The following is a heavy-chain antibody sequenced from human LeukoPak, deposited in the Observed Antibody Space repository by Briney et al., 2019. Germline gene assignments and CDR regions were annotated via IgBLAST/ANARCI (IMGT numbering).Heavy chain of an antibody. CDR3: ARGVGSSGLLGY. V-gene: IGHV3-74*01. D-gene: IGHD6-19*01. CDR1: GFTFSTYW. Sequence: PGGSLRLSCATSGFTFSTYWMHWVRQAPGKGLVWVSRINSDGSSTSYADSVKGRFTISRDNSKNALYLQMGSLRAEDMAVYYCARGVGSSGLLGYWGQGTLVTVSS. CDR2: INSDGSST. J-gene: IGHJ4*02.